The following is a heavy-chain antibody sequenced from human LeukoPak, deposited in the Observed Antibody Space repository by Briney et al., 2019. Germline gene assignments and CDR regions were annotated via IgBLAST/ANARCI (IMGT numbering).Heavy chain of an antibody. CDR1: GFTFTTYW. CDR3: ARRAGAYSHPYDY. Sequence: GGSLRLSCAASGFTFTTYWMSWVRQAPGKGLEWVANIKQDGSEKYYVDSVKGRFTISRDNAKNSLYLQMNSLRAEDTAVYYCARRAGAYSHPYDYWGQGTLVTVSS. CDR2: IKQDGSEK. J-gene: IGHJ4*02. V-gene: IGHV3-7*03. D-gene: IGHD4/OR15-4a*01.